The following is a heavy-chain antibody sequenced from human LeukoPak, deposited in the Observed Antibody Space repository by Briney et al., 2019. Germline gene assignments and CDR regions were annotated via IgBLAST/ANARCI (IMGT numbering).Heavy chain of an antibody. V-gene: IGHV1-18*01. CDR3: ARELLWFGEPTGNFDY. Sequence: APVKVSCKASGYTFTSYGISWVRQAPGQGLEWMGWISAYNGNTNYAQKLQGRVTMTTDTSTSTAYMELRSLRSDDTAVYYCARELLWFGEPTGNFDYWGQGTLVTVSS. J-gene: IGHJ4*02. D-gene: IGHD3-10*01. CDR1: GYTFTSYG. CDR2: ISAYNGNT.